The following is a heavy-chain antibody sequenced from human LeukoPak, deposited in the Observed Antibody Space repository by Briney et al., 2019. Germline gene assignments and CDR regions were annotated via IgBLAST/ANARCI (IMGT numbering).Heavy chain of an antibody. CDR3: ARGHYDVLAASYKWTPDY. V-gene: IGHV3-21*01. D-gene: IGHD3-9*01. J-gene: IGHJ4*02. CDR2: ITSGGDYI. CDR1: GFTFNTFN. Sequence: PGGSLRLSCAASGFTFNTFNMNWVRQAPGKGLEWVSSITSGGDYIYHADSVKGRFTTSRDNTKNSLSLQLNSLRVEDTAVYYCARGHYDVLAASYKWTPDYWGQGTLVTVSS.